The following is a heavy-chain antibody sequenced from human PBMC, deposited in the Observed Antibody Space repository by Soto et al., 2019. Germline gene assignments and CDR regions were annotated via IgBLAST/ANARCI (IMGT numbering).Heavy chain of an antibody. Sequence: GRSVRLSCADPGCSRSSYKLNWVRQAPGKGLEGVSYISSSGSTIYYADAVKGRFTISRDNAKNSLYLQMNSLRAEDTAVYYCARVGYDFWSGYYGSVYGMDVWGQGATVTVS. J-gene: IGHJ6*02. D-gene: IGHD3-3*01. CDR2: ISSSGSTI. CDR1: GCSRSSYK. V-gene: IGHV3-48*03. CDR3: ARVGYDFWSGYYGSVYGMDV.